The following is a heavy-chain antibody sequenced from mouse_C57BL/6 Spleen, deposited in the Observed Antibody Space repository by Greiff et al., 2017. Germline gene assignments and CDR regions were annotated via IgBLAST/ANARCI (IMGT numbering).Heavy chain of an antibody. V-gene: IGHV3-6*01. CDR3: AREIDDGYYGWFAY. CDR2: ISYDGSN. Sequence: ESGPGLVKPSQSLSLPCSVTGYSITSGYYWNWIRQFPGNKLEWMGYISYDGSNNYNPSLKNRISILRDTSKNQFFLKLNSVTTEDTATYYCAREIDDGYYGWFAYWGQGTLVTVSA. J-gene: IGHJ3*01. CDR1: GYSITSGYY. D-gene: IGHD2-3*01.